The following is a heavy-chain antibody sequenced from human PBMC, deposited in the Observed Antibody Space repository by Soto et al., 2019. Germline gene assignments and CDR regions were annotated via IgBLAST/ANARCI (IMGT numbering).Heavy chain of an antibody. CDR2: ISSTTNYI. D-gene: IGHD3-10*01. V-gene: IGHV3-21*04. CDR1: GFILTRYS. J-gene: IGHJ4*02. Sequence: PGGSLRLSCAASGFILTRYSMNWVRQAPGKGLEWVSSISSTTNYIYYGDSMKGRFTISRDNSKNTLYLQMNSLRAEDTAVYYCAKDYYGSGISFDYWGQGTLVTVSS. CDR3: AKDYYGSGISFDY.